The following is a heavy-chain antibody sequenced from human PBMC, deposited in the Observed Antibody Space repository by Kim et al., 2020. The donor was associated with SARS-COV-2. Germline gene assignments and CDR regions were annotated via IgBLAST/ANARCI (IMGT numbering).Heavy chain of an antibody. Sequence: ASVKVSCKASGYTFTSYGISWVRQAPGQGLEWMGWISAYNGNTNYAQKLQGRVTMTTDTSTSTAYMELRSLRSDDTAVYYCARDITSILWWTPPYYFDYWGQGTLVTVSS. J-gene: IGHJ4*02. CDR2: ISAYNGNT. CDR1: GYTFTSYG. D-gene: IGHD2-21*01. V-gene: IGHV1-18*01. CDR3: ARDITSILWWTPPYYFDY.